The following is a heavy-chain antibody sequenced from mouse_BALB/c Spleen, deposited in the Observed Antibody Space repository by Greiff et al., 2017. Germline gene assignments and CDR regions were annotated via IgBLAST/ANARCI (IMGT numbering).Heavy chain of an antibody. Sequence: VQLQESGPELVKPGASVKISCKASGYAFSSSWMNWVKQRPGQGLEWIGRIYPGDGDTNYNEKFKGKATLTADKSSSTAYMQLSSLTSVDSAVYFCARGREDAMDYWGQGTSVTVSS. J-gene: IGHJ4*01. CDR1: GYAFSSSW. V-gene: IGHV1-82*01. CDR3: ARGREDAMDY. CDR2: IYPGDGDT.